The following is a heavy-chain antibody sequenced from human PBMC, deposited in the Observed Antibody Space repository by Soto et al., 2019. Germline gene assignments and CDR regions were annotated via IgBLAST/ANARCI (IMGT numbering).Heavy chain of an antibody. V-gene: IGHV1-8*01. CDR1: GYSFTSLD. Sequence: GASVKVSCKASGYSFTSLDINWVRQTAGQGLEWMGWMQPSTGNTGYAQKFQGRVTMTRNTSISTAYMELSSLRSEDTAVYYCAVTERTYYYDSSGYDYWGQGTLVTVSS. CDR3: AVTERTYYYDSSGYDY. J-gene: IGHJ4*02. D-gene: IGHD3-22*01. CDR2: MQPSTGNT.